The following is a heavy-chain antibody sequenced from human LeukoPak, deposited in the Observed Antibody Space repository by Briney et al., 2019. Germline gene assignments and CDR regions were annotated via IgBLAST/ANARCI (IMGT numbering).Heavy chain of an antibody. J-gene: IGHJ4*02. CDR1: GFTFSSCG. CDR2: ISGSGGST. CDR3: AAPYYYDSSGYYFSRPFDY. V-gene: IGHV3-23*01. D-gene: IGHD3-22*01. Sequence: GGSLRLSCAASGFTFSSCGMSWVRQAPGKGLEWVSAISGSGGSTYYADSVKGRFTISRDNSKNTLYLQMNSLRAEDTAVYYCAAPYYYDSSGYYFSRPFDYWGQGTLVTVSS.